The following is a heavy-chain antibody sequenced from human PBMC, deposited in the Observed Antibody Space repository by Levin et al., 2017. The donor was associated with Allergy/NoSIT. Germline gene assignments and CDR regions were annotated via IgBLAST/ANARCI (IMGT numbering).Heavy chain of an antibody. Sequence: NRGESLKISCKGSGYSFTSYWIGWVRQMPGKGLEWMGIIYPGDSDTRYSPSFQGQVTIPADKSISTAYLQWSSLKASDTAMYYCARRVEAVAGKNRPPSNWFDPWGQGTLVTVSS. D-gene: IGHD6-19*01. CDR2: IYPGDSDT. CDR3: ARRVEAVAGKNRPPSNWFDP. CDR1: GYSFTSYW. V-gene: IGHV5-51*01. J-gene: IGHJ5*02.